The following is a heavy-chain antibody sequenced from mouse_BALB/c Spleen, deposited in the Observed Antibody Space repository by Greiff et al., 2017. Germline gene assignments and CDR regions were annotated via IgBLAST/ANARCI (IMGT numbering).Heavy chain of an antibody. CDR2: IYPGNSDT. J-gene: IGHJ4*01. V-gene: IGHV1-5*01. D-gene: IGHD2-3*01. CDR3: TAGYLYYYAMDY. CDR1: GYTFTSYW. Sequence: EVQVVESGTVLARPGASVKMSCKASGYTFTSYWMHWVKQRPGQGLEWIGAIYPGNSDTSYNQKFKGKAKLTAVTSTSTAYMELSSLTNEDSAVYYCTAGYLYYYAMDYWGQGTSVTVSS.